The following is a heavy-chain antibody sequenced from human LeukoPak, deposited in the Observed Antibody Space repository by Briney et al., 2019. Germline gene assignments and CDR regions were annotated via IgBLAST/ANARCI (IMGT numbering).Heavy chain of an antibody. CDR2: IYTSGST. J-gene: IGHJ3*02. CDR3: ARDNQGAFDI. D-gene: IGHD1-14*01. V-gene: IGHV4-4*07. Sequence: PSDTLSLTCAVYVGSFSSYYWSWIRQPAGKGLEWIGRIYTSGSTNYNPSLKSRVTISVDTSKNQFSLKLSSVTAADTAVYYCARDNQGAFDIWGQGTMVTVSS. CDR1: VGSFSSYY.